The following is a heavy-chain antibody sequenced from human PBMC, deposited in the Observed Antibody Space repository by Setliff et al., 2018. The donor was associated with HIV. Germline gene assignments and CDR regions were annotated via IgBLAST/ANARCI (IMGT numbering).Heavy chain of an antibody. CDR3: WSGYTSGR. CDR1: GYSFTRYW. Sequence: GESLKISCQGSGYSFTRYWIGWVRQMPGKGLEWAAIISNDGGREYYVDSVKGRFTISRDNAKSSLYLQMDSLRVEDTSVYYCWSGYTSGRWGQGTLVTVSS. V-gene: IGHV3-7*02. D-gene: IGHD6-19*01. CDR2: ISNDGGRE. J-gene: IGHJ4*02.